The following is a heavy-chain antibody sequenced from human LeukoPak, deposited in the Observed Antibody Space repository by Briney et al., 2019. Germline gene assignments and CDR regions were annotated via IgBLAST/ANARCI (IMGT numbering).Heavy chain of an antibody. V-gene: IGHV3-15*01. CDR2: IKSKTDGGTT. J-gene: IGHJ6*02. Sequence: GGSLRLSCAASGFTFSNAWMSWVRQAPGEGLEWVGRIKSKTDGGTTDYAAPVKGRFTISRDDSKNTLYLQMNSLKTEDTAVYYCTTDLGYSYGYYYYGMDVWGQGTTVTVSS. CDR3: TTDLGYSYGYYYYGMDV. D-gene: IGHD5-18*01. CDR1: GFTFSNAW.